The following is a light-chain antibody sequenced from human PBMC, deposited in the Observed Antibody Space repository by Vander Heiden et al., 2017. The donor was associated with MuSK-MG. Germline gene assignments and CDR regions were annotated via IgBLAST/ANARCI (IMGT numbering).Light chain of an antibody. V-gene: IGLV1-40*01. CDR1: GSNIGAGYD. J-gene: IGLJ2*01. CDR2: LNN. CDR3: QSYDSSLSGVV. Sequence: QSVLTQPPSVSGAPGQRVTISCTGSGSNIGAGYDVHWYQQLPGTAPKLLIYLNNNRPSGVPDRFSGSKSGTSASLAISGLQAEDEADYYCQSYDSSLSGVVFGGGTKLTVL.